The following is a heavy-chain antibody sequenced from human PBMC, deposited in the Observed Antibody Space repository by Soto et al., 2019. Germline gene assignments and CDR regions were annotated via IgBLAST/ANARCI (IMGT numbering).Heavy chain of an antibody. CDR3: AKDGLANWGSDFYYYYGMDV. D-gene: IGHD7-27*01. CDR1: GFTFSSYA. Sequence: GGSLRLSCAASGFTFSSYAMSWVRQAPGKGLEWVSAISGSGGSTYYADSVKGRFTISRDNSKNTLYLQMNSLRAEDTAVYYCAKDGLANWGSDFYYYYGMDVWGQGTTVTVSS. V-gene: IGHV3-23*01. J-gene: IGHJ6*02. CDR2: ISGSGGST.